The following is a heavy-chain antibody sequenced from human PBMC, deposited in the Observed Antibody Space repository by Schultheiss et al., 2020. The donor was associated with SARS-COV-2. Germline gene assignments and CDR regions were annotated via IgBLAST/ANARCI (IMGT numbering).Heavy chain of an antibody. CDR1: GFTFSSYE. J-gene: IGHJ4*02. D-gene: IGHD1-20*01. CDR3: ARDRGNWYDFDY. Sequence: GESMKISCAASGFTFSSYEMNWVRQAPGKGLEWVSYISSSSTIYYADSVKGRFTISRDNSKNTLSLQMNSLRVEDTAVYYCARDRGNWYDFDYWGQGTLVTVSS. V-gene: IGHV3-48*03. CDR2: ISSSSTI.